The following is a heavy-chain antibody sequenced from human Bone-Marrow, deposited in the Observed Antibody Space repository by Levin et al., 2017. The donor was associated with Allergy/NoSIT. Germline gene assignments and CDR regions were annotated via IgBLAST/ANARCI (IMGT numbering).Heavy chain of an antibody. CDR3: ARGVSSAFDN. V-gene: IGHV3-7*01. CDR1: GFTFSVHW. J-gene: IGHJ4*02. Sequence: PSASVKVSCAASGFTFSVHWMNWVRQTPGKGLEWVANINKDGTEEYYVESVKGRFTISRDNAQNSLFLQMNNLRVEDTALYYCARGVSSAFDNWGQGTLVTVSS. CDR2: INKDGTEE.